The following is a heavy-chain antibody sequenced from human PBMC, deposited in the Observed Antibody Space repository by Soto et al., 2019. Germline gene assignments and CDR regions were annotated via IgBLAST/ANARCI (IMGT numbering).Heavy chain of an antibody. CDR3: ARTVVRYFDP. J-gene: IGHJ5*02. CDR2: ISYDGSNE. V-gene: IGHV3-30-3*01. D-gene: IGHD2-21*01. CDR1: GFTSSSYW. Sequence: GGSLSLSCAASGFTSSSYWMSWVRQAPGKGLEWVAFISYDGSNEYYPVSVKGRFTISRYNSKNTLPVEMNSLRAEDTAVYYCARTVVRYFDPWGKGTLVTVSS.